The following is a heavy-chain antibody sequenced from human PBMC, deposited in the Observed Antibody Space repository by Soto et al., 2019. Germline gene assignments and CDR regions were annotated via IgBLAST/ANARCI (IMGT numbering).Heavy chain of an antibody. V-gene: IGHV1-2*02. CDR3: AKDRVVPGVNGQMALPYYYYYGMDV. Sequence: ASVKVSCKASGYTFTGYYMHWVRQAPGQELEWMGWINPNSGCTNYAQKFQGRVTMTRETSISTAYMELSRLRSDDTAVYYCAKDRVVPGVNGQMALPYYYYYGMDVWGQGTTVTVSS. J-gene: IGHJ6*02. D-gene: IGHD3-10*01. CDR2: INPNSGCT. CDR1: GYTFTGYY.